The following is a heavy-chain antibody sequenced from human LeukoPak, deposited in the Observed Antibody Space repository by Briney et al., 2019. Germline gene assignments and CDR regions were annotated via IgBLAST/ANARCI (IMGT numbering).Heavy chain of an antibody. V-gene: IGHV1-8*03. CDR1: GYTFTSYD. CDR2: MNPNSGNT. J-gene: IGHJ6*03. CDR3: ARTATHDFWSGYYYYYMDV. Sequence: ASVKVSCKASGYTFTSYDINWVRQATGQGLEWMGWMNPNSGNTGYAQKFQGRVTITRNTSISTAYMVLSSLRSEDTAVYYCARTATHDFWSGYYYYYMDVWGKGATVTVSS. D-gene: IGHD3-3*01.